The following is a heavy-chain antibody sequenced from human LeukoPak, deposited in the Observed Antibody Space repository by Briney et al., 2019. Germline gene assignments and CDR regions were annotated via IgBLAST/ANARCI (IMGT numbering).Heavy chain of an antibody. Sequence: GGSLRLSCAASGFTFSSYAMSWVRQAPGKRLEWISAISGGGGTTYYADSVKGRFTISRDNSKNTLYLQMNSLRAEDTAVYYCAKADIVGAWRHYFDYWGQGTLITVSS. CDR3: AKADIVGAWRHYFDY. CDR1: GFTFSSYA. CDR2: ISGGGGTT. V-gene: IGHV3-23*01. D-gene: IGHD1-26*01. J-gene: IGHJ4*02.